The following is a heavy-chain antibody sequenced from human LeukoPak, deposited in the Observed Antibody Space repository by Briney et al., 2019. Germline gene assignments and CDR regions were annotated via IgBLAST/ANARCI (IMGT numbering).Heavy chain of an antibody. CDR3: GRILGDFWSGYYLAFDY. V-gene: IGHV4-34*01. CDR1: GGSFSGYY. CDR2: INHSENT. Sequence: SETLSLTCAVYGGSFSGYYWSWIRQPPGKGLEWIGEINHSENTNYNPSLKSRVTISVDTSKNQFSLKLSSGTAADTAVYYCGRILGDFWSGYYLAFDYWGQGTLVSVSS. D-gene: IGHD3-3*01. J-gene: IGHJ4*02.